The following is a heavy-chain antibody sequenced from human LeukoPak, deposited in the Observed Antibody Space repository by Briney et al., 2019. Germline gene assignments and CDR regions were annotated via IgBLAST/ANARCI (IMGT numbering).Heavy chain of an antibody. D-gene: IGHD3-9*01. J-gene: IGHJ4*02. CDR2: IGSSGNT. CDR3: TRGEFDRDS. V-gene: IGHV4-4*07. CDR1: GESMRNYY. Sequence: SETLSLTCSVSGESMRNYYWSWIRQPAGRGLEWIGRIGSSGNTNYNPSLGSRVTVSIDVSKNQLSLKLYSVTAADTAVYYCTRGEFDRDSWGQGILVTVSS.